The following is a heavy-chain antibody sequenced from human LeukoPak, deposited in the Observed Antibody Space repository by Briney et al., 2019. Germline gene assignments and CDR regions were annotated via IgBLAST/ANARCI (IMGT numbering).Heavy chain of an antibody. Sequence: GGSLRLSCAVSGFTISSYAMSWVRQAPGKGLEWVSAMSGSAGSTYYADSVKGRITISRDNSKNMLYLEMNSLRAEDTAVYYCAKDGERSLEWSPPLGYWGQGTLVTVSS. CDR2: MSGSAGST. V-gene: IGHV3-23*01. CDR1: GFTISSYA. D-gene: IGHD3-3*01. CDR3: AKDGERSLEWSPPLGY. J-gene: IGHJ4*02.